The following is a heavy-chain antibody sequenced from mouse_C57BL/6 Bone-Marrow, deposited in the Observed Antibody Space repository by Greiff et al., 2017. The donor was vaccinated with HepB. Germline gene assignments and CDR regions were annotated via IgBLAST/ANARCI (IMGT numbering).Heavy chain of an antibody. Sequence: EVKLMESEGGLVQPGSSMKLSCTASGFTFSDYYMAWVRQVPEKGLEWVANINYDGSSTYYLDSLKSRFIISRDNAKNILYLQMSSLKSEDTATYYCARELTDYAMDYWGQGTSVTVSS. D-gene: IGHD4-1*01. CDR3: ARELTDYAMDY. J-gene: IGHJ4*01. V-gene: IGHV5-16*01. CDR1: GFTFSDYY. CDR2: INYDGSST.